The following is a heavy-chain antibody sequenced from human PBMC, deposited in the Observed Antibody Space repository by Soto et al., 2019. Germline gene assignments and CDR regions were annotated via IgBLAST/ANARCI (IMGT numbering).Heavy chain of an antibody. D-gene: IGHD6-19*01. J-gene: IGHJ6*02. V-gene: IGHV4-39*01. CDR3: ARHKPNSSGWYYYGMDV. Sequence: SETLSLTCTVSGASITSGNYYWGWIRQPPGRGLEWIGSISYSGSTYYNPSLKSRVTISVDTSQNQFSLKLSSVTAADTAVYYCARHKPNSSGWYYYGMDVWGQGTTVTVSS. CDR2: ISYSGST. CDR1: GASITSGNYY.